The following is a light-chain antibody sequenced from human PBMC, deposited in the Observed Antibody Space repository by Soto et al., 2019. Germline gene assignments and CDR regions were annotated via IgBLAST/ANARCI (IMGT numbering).Light chain of an antibody. CDR3: QVWDSTTAVL. J-gene: IGLJ2*01. Sequence: SYELTQPLSVSVALGQTARITCGGSNIGSKSVHWYQKRPGQAPVVVMYRDYHRPSEIPERFSGSNSGNTATLTINRAQAGDEADYYCQVWDSTTAVLFGGGTKLTVL. CDR2: RDY. CDR1: NIGSKS. V-gene: IGLV3-9*01.